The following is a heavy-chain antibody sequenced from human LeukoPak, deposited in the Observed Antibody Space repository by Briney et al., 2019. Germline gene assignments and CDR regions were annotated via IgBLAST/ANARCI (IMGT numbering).Heavy chain of an antibody. CDR1: GFTFNNYG. CDR3: TREPSPPYDFWSEDWFDP. V-gene: IGHV3-30*03. D-gene: IGHD3-3*01. CDR2: ISYDGSNQ. J-gene: IGHJ5*02. Sequence: PGGSLRLSCAASGFTFNNYGMHWVRQAPGKGLEWVAVISYDGSNQYYADSAKGRFTISRDNSKNTLYLQMNSLRAEDTAVYYCTREPSPPYDFWSEDWFDPWGQGTLVTVSS.